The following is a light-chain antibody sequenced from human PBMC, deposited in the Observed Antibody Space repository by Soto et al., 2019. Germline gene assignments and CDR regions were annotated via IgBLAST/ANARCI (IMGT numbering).Light chain of an antibody. Sequence: DIQMTQSPSSLSASVGDRVTITCRASQGIDHSLAWSQQKPGKVPTLLIYSASTLQPGVPSRFSGSGSGTDFTLTITSLQPEDVATYFCQEHYGGLPVAFGPGTTVDV. V-gene: IGKV1-27*01. J-gene: IGKJ3*01. CDR2: SAS. CDR3: QEHYGGLPVA. CDR1: QGIDHS.